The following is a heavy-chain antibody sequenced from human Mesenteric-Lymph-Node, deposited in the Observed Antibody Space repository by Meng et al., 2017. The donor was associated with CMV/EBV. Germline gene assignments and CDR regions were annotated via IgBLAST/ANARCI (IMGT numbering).Heavy chain of an antibody. J-gene: IGHJ6*02. CDR2: ISAYNGNT. V-gene: IGHV1-18*01. Sequence: ASVKVSCKASGYTFTSYGISWVRQAPGQGLEWMGWISAYNGNTNYAQKLQGRVTMTTDTSTSTAYMELRSLRSDDTAGYYCARDKQPTYYYYGMDVWGQGTTVTVSS. CDR1: GYTFTSYG. CDR3: ARDKQPTYYYYGMDV.